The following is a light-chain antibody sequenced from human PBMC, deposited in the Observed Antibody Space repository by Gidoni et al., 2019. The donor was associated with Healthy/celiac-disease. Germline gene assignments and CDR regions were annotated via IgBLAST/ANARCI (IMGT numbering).Light chain of an antibody. CDR3: SSYTSSSTPPWV. CDR1: SSDVGGYNY. V-gene: IGLV2-14*03. Sequence: QSALTQPASVSGSPGQSITISCTGTSSDVGGYNYVSWYQQHPGKAPKLMIYDVSNRPSGVSKRFSGSKSGNTASLTISGLQAEDEADYYCSSYTSSSTPPWVFGGGTKLTVL. CDR2: DVS. J-gene: IGLJ3*02.